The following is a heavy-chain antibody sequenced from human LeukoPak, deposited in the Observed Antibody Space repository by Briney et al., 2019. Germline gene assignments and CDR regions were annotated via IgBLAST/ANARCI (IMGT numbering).Heavy chain of an antibody. CDR2: RSIYNGNT. V-gene: IGHV1-18*01. D-gene: IGHD6-6*01. CDR1: GYDFINYG. Sequence: VSVKVSCKASGYDFINYGISWVRQAPGQGLEWMGWRSIYNGNTDYKLQGRVTMTTDTSTSTAYIELRSLRSDDTAVYYCARGGPFPSSSSSREYYLDYWGQGTLVTVSS. J-gene: IGHJ4*02. CDR3: ARGGPFPSSSSSREYYLDY.